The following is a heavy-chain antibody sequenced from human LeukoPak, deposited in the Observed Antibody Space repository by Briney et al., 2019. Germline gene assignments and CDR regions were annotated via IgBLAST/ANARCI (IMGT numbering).Heavy chain of an antibody. CDR1: GGSFSGYY. D-gene: IGHD5-18*01. J-gene: IGHJ4*02. CDR3: ERVAHTAMVG. V-gene: IGHV4-34*01. Sequence: PSETLSLTGAVHGGSFSGYYWSWIGQPPGKGLEWIGEINHSGSTNYNPSLKRRGTISVDTSKSQFSLTLSSVNAADTAVYYCERVAHTAMVGWGQGTLVTVSS. CDR2: INHSGST.